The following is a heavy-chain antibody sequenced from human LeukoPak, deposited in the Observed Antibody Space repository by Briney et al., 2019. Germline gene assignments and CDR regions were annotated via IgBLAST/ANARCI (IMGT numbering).Heavy chain of an antibody. Sequence: GGSLRLSCAASGFTFSSYIMNWVRQAPGKGLEWVSAISGSGGSTYYADSVKGRFTISRDNSKNTLYLQMNSLRAEDTAVYYCAKDSGSVVTAAYFDYWGQGTLVTVSS. J-gene: IGHJ4*02. CDR1: GFTFSSYI. D-gene: IGHD2-21*02. CDR3: AKDSGSVVTAAYFDY. CDR2: ISGSGGST. V-gene: IGHV3-23*01.